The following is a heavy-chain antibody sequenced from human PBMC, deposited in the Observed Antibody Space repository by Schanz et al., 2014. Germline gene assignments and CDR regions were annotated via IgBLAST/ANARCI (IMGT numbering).Heavy chain of an antibody. CDR2: INPSGGST. Sequence: QVQLLQSGAEVKKPGASMKVSCKASGYTFTTYYLHWVRQAPGQGLEWMGMINPSGGSTTYAQKCQGRVTMTTDTSTSTAYMELRSLRSDDTAVHYCARGRGFYDYWGQGTLVTVSS. V-gene: IGHV1-46*01. CDR3: ARGRGFYDY. CDR1: GYTFTTYY. J-gene: IGHJ4*02. D-gene: IGHD3-10*01.